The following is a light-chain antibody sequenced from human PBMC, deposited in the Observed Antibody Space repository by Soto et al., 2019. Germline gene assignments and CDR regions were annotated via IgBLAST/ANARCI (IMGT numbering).Light chain of an antibody. CDR3: QQYSNWPSWT. V-gene: IGKV3-15*01. CDR1: QSVSSN. Sequence: ILMSQSPSTLSVSPGERATVSCRASQSVSSNLAWYQQKPGQAPRLLIYGASTRATGIPARFSGSGSGTEFTLTISSLQSEDFAVYYCQQYSNWPSWTFGQGTKVDIK. J-gene: IGKJ1*01. CDR2: GAS.